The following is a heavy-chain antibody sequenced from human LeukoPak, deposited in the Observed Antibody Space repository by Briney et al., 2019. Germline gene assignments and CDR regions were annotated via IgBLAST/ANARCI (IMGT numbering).Heavy chain of an antibody. CDR3: ARDTGCSGGSCYYPMIFDY. J-gene: IGHJ4*02. CDR2: ISAYNGNT. V-gene: IGHV1-18*01. Sequence: EASVKVSCKASGYTFTNFGISWVRQAPGQGLEWMGWISAYNGNTNYAQKLQGRVTMTTDTSTSTAYMELRSLRSDDTALYYCARDTGCSGGSCYYPMIFDYWGQGTLVTVSS. D-gene: IGHD2-15*01. CDR1: GYTFTNFG.